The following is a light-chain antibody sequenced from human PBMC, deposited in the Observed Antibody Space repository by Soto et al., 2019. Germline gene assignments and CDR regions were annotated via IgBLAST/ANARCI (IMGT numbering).Light chain of an antibody. CDR3: QQYNSYPWT. CDR2: KAA. Sequence: DIQMTQSPSTLSASVGDRVTITCRASQSISTWLAWYQQKPGKAPKLLIYKAASLGSGVPSRFSGSGAATQFALTLSRLQPDDFATYYCQQYNSYPWTFGQGTKVEMK. CDR1: QSISTW. V-gene: IGKV1-5*03. J-gene: IGKJ1*01.